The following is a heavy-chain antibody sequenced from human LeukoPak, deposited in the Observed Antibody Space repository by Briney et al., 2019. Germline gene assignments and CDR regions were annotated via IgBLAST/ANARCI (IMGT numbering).Heavy chain of an antibody. V-gene: IGHV4-4*07. J-gene: IGHJ4*02. Sequence: SETLSLTCTVSGGSMSSYYWSWLRQPAGKGLEWIARIYTSGSTNYHPSLKSRVTMSVDTSKNQFSLKLSSVTAADTAVYYCAREITIFGVVNPFDYWGQGTLVTVSS. CDR1: GGSMSSYY. CDR3: AREITIFGVVNPFDY. D-gene: IGHD3-3*01. CDR2: IYTSGST.